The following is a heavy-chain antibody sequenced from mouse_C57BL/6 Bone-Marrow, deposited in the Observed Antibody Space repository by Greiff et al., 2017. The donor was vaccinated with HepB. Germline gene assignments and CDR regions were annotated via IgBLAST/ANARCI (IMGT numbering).Heavy chain of an antibody. D-gene: IGHD3-2*02. Sequence: QVHVKQSGAELARPGASVKLSCKASGYTFTSYGISWVKQRTGQGLEWIGEIYPRSGNTYYNEKFKGKATMTADKSSSTAYMERRSLTSEDSAVYFCARPPRQLRLWFAYWGQGTLVTVSA. CDR3: ARPPRQLRLWFAY. J-gene: IGHJ3*01. CDR2: IYPRSGNT. CDR1: GYTFTSYG. V-gene: IGHV1-81*01.